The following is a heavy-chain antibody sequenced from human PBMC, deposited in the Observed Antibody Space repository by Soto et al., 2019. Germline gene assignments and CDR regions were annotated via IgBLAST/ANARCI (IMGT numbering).Heavy chain of an antibody. Sequence: VQLLDSGGALVHPGGSLRLSCAASGFTFSSYAXXXXXXXXGKGLEWVSAISGSGNSNTYYTDSVKGRFTISRDXXXXXXXXXXXXXXXXXXXXXXXXXXXXLGGGSVYADWGQGTLVTVSS. CDR1: GFTFSSYA. D-gene: IGHD6-25*01. CDR3: XXXXXLGGGSVYAD. J-gene: IGHJ4*02. V-gene: IGHV3-23*01. CDR2: ISGSGNSNT.